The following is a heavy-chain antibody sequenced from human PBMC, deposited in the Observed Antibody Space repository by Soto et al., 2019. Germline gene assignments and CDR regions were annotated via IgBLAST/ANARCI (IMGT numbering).Heavy chain of an antibody. CDR2: IWYDGSNK. V-gene: IGHV3-33*01. Sequence: QVQLVESGGGVVQPGRSLRLSCAASGFSFSSYGMHWVRQAPGKGLEWVAVIWYDGSNKYYADSVKGRFTISRDNSKNTLYLQMNSLRAEDTAVYYCARDYSSVFDYWGQGTLVTVSS. CDR3: ARDYSSVFDY. CDR1: GFSFSSYG. D-gene: IGHD4-4*01. J-gene: IGHJ4*02.